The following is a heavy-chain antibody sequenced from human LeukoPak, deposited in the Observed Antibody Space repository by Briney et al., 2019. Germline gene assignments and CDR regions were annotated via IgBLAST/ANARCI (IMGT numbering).Heavy chain of an antibody. CDR3: ARLSMHTFGGARSGFDY. CDR1: GYSISSDNY. V-gene: IGHV4-38-2*01. CDR2: IYHSGST. Sequence: SETLSLTCAVSGYSISSDNYWVWIRQPPGQGLEWTGGIYHSGSTYYNPSLKSRVTMSVDTSKNQFSLKLTSVTAADTAVYYCARLSMHTFGGARSGFDYWGQGTLVTVSS. D-gene: IGHD3-16*01. J-gene: IGHJ4*02.